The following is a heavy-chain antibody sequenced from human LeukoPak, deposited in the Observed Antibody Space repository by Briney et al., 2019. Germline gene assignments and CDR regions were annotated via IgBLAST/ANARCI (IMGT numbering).Heavy chain of an antibody. J-gene: IGHJ4*02. D-gene: IGHD3-22*01. CDR3: ARGPYYYDSSGYYYSYFDY. V-gene: IGHV4-59*01. CDR1: GGSISSYY. Sequence: PSETLSLTCTVSGGSISSYYWSWIRQPPGKGLEWIGYIYYTGSTNYNPSLKSRVTISADTSKNQFSLELGSVTAADTAVYYCARGPYYYDSSGYYYSYFDYWGQGTLVTVSS. CDR2: IYYTGST.